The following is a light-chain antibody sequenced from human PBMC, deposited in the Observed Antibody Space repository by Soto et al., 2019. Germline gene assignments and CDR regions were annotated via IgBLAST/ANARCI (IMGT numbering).Light chain of an antibody. CDR1: ISDVGGYNY. CDR3: CSYAGSYV. J-gene: IGLJ1*01. V-gene: IGLV2-11*01. CDR2: DVS. Sequence: QTALTQPRSVSGSPGQSVTISCTGTISDVGGYNYVSWYQQHPGKAPKLMIYDVSKRPSGVPDRFSGSKSGNTASLTISGLQAEDEADYYCCSYAGSYVFGTGTKV.